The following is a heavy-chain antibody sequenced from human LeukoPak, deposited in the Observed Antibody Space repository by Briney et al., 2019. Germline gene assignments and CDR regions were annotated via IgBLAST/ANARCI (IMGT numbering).Heavy chain of an antibody. J-gene: IGHJ4*02. V-gene: IGHV3-66*01. CDR1: GFTVSSNY. CDR2: IYSGGST. Sequence: GSLRLSFAASGFTVSSNYMSWVRQAPGKGLEWVSVIYSGGSTYYADSVKGRFTISRDNSKNTLYLQMNSLRAEDTAVYYCARAQESTMVRGVINYFDYWGQGTLVTVSS. CDR3: ARAQESTMVRGVINYFDY. D-gene: IGHD3-10*01.